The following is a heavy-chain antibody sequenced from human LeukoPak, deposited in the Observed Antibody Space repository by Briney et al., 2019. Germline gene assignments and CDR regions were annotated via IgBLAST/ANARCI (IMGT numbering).Heavy chain of an antibody. CDR1: GSSITSVSHY. CDR2: IYYTGST. Sequence: SETLSLTCTLSGSSITSVSHYWGWIRQPPGKGLEWIGDIYYTGSTYYSPSLRGRVTMSVHKSENPFSLRLNSVTAVDTAVYYCARRWGNIVGVTYEYWGQGTLVTVSS. V-gene: IGHV4-39*01. D-gene: IGHD3-16*01. J-gene: IGHJ4*02. CDR3: ARRWGNIVGVTYEY.